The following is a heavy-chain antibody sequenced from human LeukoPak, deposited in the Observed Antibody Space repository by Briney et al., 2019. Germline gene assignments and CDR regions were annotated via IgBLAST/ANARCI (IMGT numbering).Heavy chain of an antibody. CDR3: ARHQDYYDSSGYTH. J-gene: IGHJ4*02. V-gene: IGHV3-23*01. D-gene: IGHD3-22*01. CDR2: ISGSGGST. Sequence: GGSLRLSCAASGFTFSGYGMHWVRQAPGKGLEWVSAISGSGGSTYYADSVKGRFTISRDNSKTTLYLQMNSLRGEDTAVYYCARHQDYYDSSGYTHWGQGTLVTVSS. CDR1: GFTFSGYG.